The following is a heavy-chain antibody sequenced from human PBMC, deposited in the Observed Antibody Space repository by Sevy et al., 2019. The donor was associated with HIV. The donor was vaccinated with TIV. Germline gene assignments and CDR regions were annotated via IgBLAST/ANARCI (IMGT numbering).Heavy chain of an antibody. CDR2: TRNKADGYTT. CDR3: ATHAGIAAAGRVFDY. V-gene: IGHV3-72*01. J-gene: IGHJ4*02. Sequence: GGSLRLSCVASRFTFSDHYMEWVRQAPGKGLEWVGRTRNKADGYTTEYAATVKGRFTISRDESKNSLYVQMNSLKTEDTAVYYCATHAGIAAAGRVFDYWGQGTLVTVS. D-gene: IGHD6-13*01. CDR1: RFTFSDHY.